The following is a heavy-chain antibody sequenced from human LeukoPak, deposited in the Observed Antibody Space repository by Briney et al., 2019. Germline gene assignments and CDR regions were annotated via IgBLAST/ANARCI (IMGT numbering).Heavy chain of an antibody. CDR2: IYYSGST. J-gene: IGHJ5*02. Sequence: SETLSLTCTVSGGSVSSGSYYWSWIRQPPGKGLEWIGYIYYSGSTNYNPSLKSRVTISVDTSKNQFSLKLSSVTAADTAVHYCAISYYDFWSGYWNWFDPWGQGALVTVSS. V-gene: IGHV4-61*01. D-gene: IGHD3-3*01. CDR3: AISYYDFWSGYWNWFDP. CDR1: GGSVSSGSYY.